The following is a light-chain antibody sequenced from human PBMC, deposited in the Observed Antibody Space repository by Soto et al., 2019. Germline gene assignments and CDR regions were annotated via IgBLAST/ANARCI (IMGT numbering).Light chain of an antibody. Sequence: DLQMTQSPSSLSASEGDRVTITCRASQDINKYLAWYQQIPGKAPKLLIFAASTFQSGVPSRFIARGSGTDFTLTVGGLQPEDAATYYCQQPKGFPLTFGGGPNVEIK. CDR2: AAS. V-gene: IGKV1-12*01. CDR1: QDINKY. CDR3: QQPKGFPLT. J-gene: IGKJ4*01.